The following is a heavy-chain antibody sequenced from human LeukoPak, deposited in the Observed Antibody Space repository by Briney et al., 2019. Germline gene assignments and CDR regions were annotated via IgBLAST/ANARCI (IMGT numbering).Heavy chain of an antibody. CDR1: GFTFSSYG. J-gene: IGHJ4*02. V-gene: IGHV3-30*02. CDR3: ASLSEVIAVAGTDY. Sequence: GGSLRLSCAASGFTFSSYGMHWVRQAPGKGLEWVAFIRYDGSNKYYADSVKGRFTISRDNSKNTLYLQMNSLRAEDTAVYYCASLSEVIAVAGTDYWGQGTLVTVSS. D-gene: IGHD6-19*01. CDR2: IRYDGSNK.